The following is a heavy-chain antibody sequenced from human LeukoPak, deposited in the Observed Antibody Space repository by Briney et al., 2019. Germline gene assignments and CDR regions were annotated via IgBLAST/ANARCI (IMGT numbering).Heavy chain of an antibody. J-gene: IGHJ4*02. CDR3: ARIYSYGSYFDY. CDR2: INPNSGGT. V-gene: IGHV1-2*02. Sequence: ASVKVSCTASGYTFTGYYMHWVRQAPGQGLEWMGWINPNSGGTNYAQKFQGRVTMTRDTSISTAYMELSRLRSDDTAVYYCARIYSYGSYFDYWGQGTLVTVSS. D-gene: IGHD5-18*01. CDR1: GYTFTGYY.